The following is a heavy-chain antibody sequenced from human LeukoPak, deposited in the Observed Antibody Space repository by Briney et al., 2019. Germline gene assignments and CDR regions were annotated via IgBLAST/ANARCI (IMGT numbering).Heavy chain of an antibody. J-gene: IGHJ4*02. CDR3: ARRGFYDTSGYLFDH. CDR2: ISSSGSPI. CDR1: GFTFSDYY. V-gene: IGHV3-11*04. Sequence: PGGSLRLSCAASGFTFSDYYMSWIRQAPGKGLEWVSYISSSGSPIYYGNSVKGRFTISRDNAKNSLYLQMNSLRAEDTALYYCARRGFYDTSGYLFDHWGQGTLVTVSS. D-gene: IGHD3-22*01.